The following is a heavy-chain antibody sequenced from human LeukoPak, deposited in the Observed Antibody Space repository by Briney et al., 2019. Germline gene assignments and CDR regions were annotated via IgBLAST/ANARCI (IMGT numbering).Heavy chain of an antibody. Sequence: GGSLRLSCAASGFTFSSYAMSWVRQAPGKGLEWVSAISGGGGNTYYADSVKGRFTISRDNSKNTLYLQMNSLRPEDTAVYYCAKTSYCISTSCYGRYFDYWGQGTLVTVSS. J-gene: IGHJ4*02. CDR2: ISGGGGNT. D-gene: IGHD2-2*01. CDR3: AKTSYCISTSCYGRYFDY. V-gene: IGHV3-23*01. CDR1: GFTFSSYA.